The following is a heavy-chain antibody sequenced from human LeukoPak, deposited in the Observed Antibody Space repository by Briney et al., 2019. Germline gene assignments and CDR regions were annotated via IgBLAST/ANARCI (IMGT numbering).Heavy chain of an antibody. Sequence: SQTLSPTCAISGDSVSSNSAAWNWIRQSPSRGLEWLGRTYYRSKWYNDYAVSVKSRITINPDTSKNQFSLQLNSVTPEDTAVYYCAGTHTIPYYFDYWGQGTLVTVSS. J-gene: IGHJ4*02. CDR3: AGTHTIPYYFDY. CDR2: TYYRSKWYN. D-gene: IGHD3-9*01. CDR1: GDSVSSNSAA. V-gene: IGHV6-1*01.